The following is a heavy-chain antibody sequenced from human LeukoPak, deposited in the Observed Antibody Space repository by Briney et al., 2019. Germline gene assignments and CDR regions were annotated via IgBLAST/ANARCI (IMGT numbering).Heavy chain of an antibody. J-gene: IGHJ5*02. CDR3: ARDSKAAAGNINWFDP. D-gene: IGHD6-13*01. Sequence: PSETLSLTCTVSGDSISISSYYWGWIRQPPGKGLEWIGSIYYSGSTYYNPSLKSRVTISVDTSKNQFSLKLSSVTAADTAVYYCARDSKAAAGNINWFDPWGQGTLVTVSS. V-gene: IGHV4-39*07. CDR2: IYYSGST. CDR1: GDSISISSYY.